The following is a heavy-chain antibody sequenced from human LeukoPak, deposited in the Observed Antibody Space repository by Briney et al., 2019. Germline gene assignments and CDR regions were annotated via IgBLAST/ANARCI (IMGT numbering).Heavy chain of an antibody. Sequence: SETLSLTCGVSGGSVNSYYWSWIRQPPGKGLEWIGYIYTTGRTNYNPSLKSRVTISVDTSKNQFSLKLSSVTAADTAVYYCAKILGSGVWYGFDIWGQGTMVTVSS. J-gene: IGHJ3*02. CDR2: IYTTGRT. CDR3: AKILGSGVWYGFDI. CDR1: GGSVNSYY. D-gene: IGHD7-27*01. V-gene: IGHV4-4*09.